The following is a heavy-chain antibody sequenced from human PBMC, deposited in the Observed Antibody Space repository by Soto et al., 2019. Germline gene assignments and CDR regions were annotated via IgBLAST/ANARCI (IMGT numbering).Heavy chain of an antibody. Sequence: GGSLRLSCAASGLTFSNAWMNWVRKAPGKGLEWVGRIKSKTDGGTTDYAAPVKGRFTISRDDSKNTLYLQMNSLKTEDTAVYYCTTIIYDSSGYPRIDIWGQGTMVTVSS. CDR3: TTIIYDSSGYPRIDI. CDR2: IKSKTDGGTT. V-gene: IGHV3-15*07. D-gene: IGHD3-22*01. CDR1: GLTFSNAW. J-gene: IGHJ3*02.